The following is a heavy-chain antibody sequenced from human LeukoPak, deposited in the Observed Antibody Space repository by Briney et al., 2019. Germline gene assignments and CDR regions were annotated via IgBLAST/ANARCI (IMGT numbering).Heavy chain of an antibody. Sequence: ASVTVSCKASGYTFTSYGISWVRQAPGQGLEWMGWISAYNGNTNYAQKLQGRVTMTTDTSASTAYMELRSLRSDDTAVYYCAVCSGGSCYYWFDPWGQGTLATVSS. V-gene: IGHV1-18*01. J-gene: IGHJ5*02. CDR3: AVCSGGSCYYWFDP. CDR2: ISAYNGNT. D-gene: IGHD2-15*01. CDR1: GYTFTSYG.